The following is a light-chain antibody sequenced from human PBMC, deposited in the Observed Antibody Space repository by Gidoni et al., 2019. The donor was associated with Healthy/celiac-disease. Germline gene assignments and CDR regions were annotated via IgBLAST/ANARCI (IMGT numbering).Light chain of an antibody. CDR2: AAS. V-gene: IGKV1-39*01. J-gene: IGKJ5*01. CDR1: QSISSY. CDR3: QQSYSTPLT. Sequence: IQMPQSPSSLSASVGDRVTITCRASQSISSYLNWYQQKPGKAPKLLIYAASSLQSGVPSRFSGSGSGTDFTLTISSLQPEDFATYYCQQSYSTPLTFXQXTKVEIK.